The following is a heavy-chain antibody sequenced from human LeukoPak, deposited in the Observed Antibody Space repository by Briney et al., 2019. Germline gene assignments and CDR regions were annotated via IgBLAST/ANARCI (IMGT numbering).Heavy chain of an antibody. CDR1: GYSFTSYD. CDR3: ARDSAYCGGDCYPPLNWFDP. V-gene: IGHV1-18*01. D-gene: IGHD2-21*02. CDR2: ISPYNGNT. J-gene: IGHJ5*02. Sequence: ASVKVSCMTSGYSFTSYDISWVRQAPGQGLEWMGWISPYNGNTNYAQKFQGRVTMTTDTSTSTAYMELRSLGSDDTAVYYCARDSAYCGGDCYPPLNWFDPWGQGTLVTVSS.